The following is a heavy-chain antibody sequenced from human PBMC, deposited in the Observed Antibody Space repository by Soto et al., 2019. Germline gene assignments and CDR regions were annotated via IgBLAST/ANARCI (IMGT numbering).Heavy chain of an antibody. Sequence: EVQLVESGGGLVQPGGSLKLSCAASGFTFSGSAMHWVRQASGKGLEWVGRIRSKANNYATTYAASVKGRFTISRDDSKNPAYLQMNSLKTEDTAVYYCSRRDLSGGSYYSDYWGQGTLVTVSS. V-gene: IGHV3-73*02. CDR3: SRRDLSGGSYYSDY. CDR2: IRSKANNYAT. D-gene: IGHD2-15*01. J-gene: IGHJ4*02. CDR1: GFTFSGSA.